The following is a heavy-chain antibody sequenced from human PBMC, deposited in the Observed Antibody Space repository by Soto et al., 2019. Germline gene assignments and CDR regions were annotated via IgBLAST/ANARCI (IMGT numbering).Heavy chain of an antibody. CDR2: ISGSGGTT. D-gene: IGHD6-13*01. Sequence: LRLSCAASGFTFSSSAISWVRQAPGKGLEWVSLISGSGGTTFYADSVKGRFTMSRDNSKNTLYVQMNSLRAEDTAVYYCAMGLAAAGPFDYWGQGTLVTVSS. V-gene: IGHV3-23*01. J-gene: IGHJ4*02. CDR3: AMGLAAAGPFDY. CDR1: GFTFSSSA.